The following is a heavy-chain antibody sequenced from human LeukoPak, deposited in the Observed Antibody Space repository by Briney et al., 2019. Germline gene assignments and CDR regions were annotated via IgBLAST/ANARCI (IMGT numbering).Heavy chain of an antibody. CDR3: ARPPMVRGVIITGDDVFDI. Sequence: PGRSLRLSCAASGFTFSGYGMHWVRQAPGKGLEWVAVVWYDGSNKYYADSVKGRFTISRDNSKNTLYLQMNSLKAEDTAVYYCARPPMVRGVIITGDDVFDIWGQGTMVTVSS. V-gene: IGHV3-33*01. CDR2: VWYDGSNK. D-gene: IGHD3-10*01. J-gene: IGHJ3*02. CDR1: GFTFSGYG.